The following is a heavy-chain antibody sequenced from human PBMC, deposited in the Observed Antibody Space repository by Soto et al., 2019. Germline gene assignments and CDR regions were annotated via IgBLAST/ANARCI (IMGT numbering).Heavy chain of an antibody. CDR3: ARDVEYQLLSLHYYYYYYMDV. CDR1: GFTFSSYS. V-gene: IGHV3-21*01. CDR2: ISSSSSYI. J-gene: IGHJ6*03. Sequence: GGSLRLSCAASGFTFSSYSMNWVRQAPGKGLEWVSSISSSSSYIYYADSVKGRFTISRDNAKNSLYLQMNSLRAEDTAVYYCARDVEYQLLSLHYYYYYYMDVWGKGTTVTVSS. D-gene: IGHD2-2*01.